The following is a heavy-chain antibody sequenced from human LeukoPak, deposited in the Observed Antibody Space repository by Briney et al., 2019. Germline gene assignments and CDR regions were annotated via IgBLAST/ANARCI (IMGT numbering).Heavy chain of an antibody. Sequence: SETLSLTCTVSGGSISSHSWNWIRQPPGKGLEWIAYIYDSGSTNYNPALKSRVTISVDTSKNQFSLKLSSVTAADTAVYYCARDRIGYCTNGVCYDDAFDIWGQGTMVTVSS. CDR3: ARDRIGYCTNGVCYDDAFDI. D-gene: IGHD2-8*01. V-gene: IGHV4-59*11. J-gene: IGHJ3*02. CDR1: GGSISSHS. CDR2: IYDSGST.